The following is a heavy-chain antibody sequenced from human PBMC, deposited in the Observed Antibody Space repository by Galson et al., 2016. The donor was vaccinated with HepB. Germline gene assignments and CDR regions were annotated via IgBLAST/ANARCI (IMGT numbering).Heavy chain of an antibody. Sequence: SLTCTDSGGSISSGNYYWTWIRQPAGKGLEWIGRIFITGSTNSNPSLKSRVTISVDPSKNQFSLRLTSVTAADTGVYYCARVWVPGGYGYLDIWGQGTVVTVSS. CDR2: IFITGST. D-gene: IGHD5-18*01. V-gene: IGHV4-61*02. CDR3: ARVWVPGGYGYLDI. CDR1: GGSISSGNYY. J-gene: IGHJ3*02.